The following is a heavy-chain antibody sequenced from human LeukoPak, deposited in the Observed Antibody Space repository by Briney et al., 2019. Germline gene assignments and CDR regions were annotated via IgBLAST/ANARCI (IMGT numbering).Heavy chain of an antibody. J-gene: IGHJ4*02. CDR2: IYSGGST. CDR3: ARQYSGSWPIGDY. D-gene: IGHD1-26*01. CDR1: GFTVSSNY. V-gene: IGHV3-66*04. Sequence: GGFLRLSCAASGFTVSSNYMSWVRQAPGKGLEWVSIIYSGGSTYYADSVKGRFTISRDNSKNTLYLQMNSLRAEDTAVYHCARQYSGSWPIGDYWGQGTLVTVSS.